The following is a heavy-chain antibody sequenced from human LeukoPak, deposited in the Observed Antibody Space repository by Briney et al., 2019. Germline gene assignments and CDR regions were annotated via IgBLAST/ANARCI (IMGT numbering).Heavy chain of an antibody. J-gene: IGHJ5*02. D-gene: IGHD2-2*01. V-gene: IGHV4-38-2*01. CDR2: IYHSGST. CDR1: GYSISSGYY. Sequence: VKPSETLSLTCAVPGYSISSGYYWGWIRPPPGKGLEWIGRIYHSGSTYYNPSLKRRVTISVDTSKNQFSLKLSSVTAADTAVYYCARALMTGSSTSWPYNWFDPWGQGTLVTVSS. CDR3: ARALMTGSSTSWPYNWFDP.